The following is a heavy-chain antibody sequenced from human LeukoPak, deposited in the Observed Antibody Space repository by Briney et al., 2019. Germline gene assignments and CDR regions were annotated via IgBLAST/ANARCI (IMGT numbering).Heavy chain of an antibody. CDR2: ISYDGNTI. V-gene: IGHV3-30-3*01. CDR1: EFTFSNYA. CDR3: ARSGGLQKFDY. D-gene: IGHD4-11*01. J-gene: IGHJ4*02. Sequence: GGSLRLSCAASEFTFSNYAVHWVRQAPGKGLQWVAVISYDGNTIHYADSVKGRFTISRDTSKNTLYLQMNSLRTEDTAVYYCARSGGLQKFDYWGQGTLVTVSP.